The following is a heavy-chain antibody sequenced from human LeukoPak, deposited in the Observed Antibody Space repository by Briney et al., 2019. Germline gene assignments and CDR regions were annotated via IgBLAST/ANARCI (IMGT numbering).Heavy chain of an antibody. J-gene: IGHJ3*02. CDR2: IYYSGST. CDR1: GGSISSYY. D-gene: IGHD3-22*01. V-gene: IGHV4-59*12. CDR3: ARGGITMTSNAFDI. Sequence: SETLSLTCTVSGGSISSYYWSWIRQPPGKGLEWIGYIYYSGSTNYNPSLKSRVTISVDTSKNQFSLKLSSVTAADTAVYYCARGGITMTSNAFDIWGQGTMVTVSS.